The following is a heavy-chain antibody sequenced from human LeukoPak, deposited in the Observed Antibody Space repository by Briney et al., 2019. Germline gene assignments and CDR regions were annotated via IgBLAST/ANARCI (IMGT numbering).Heavy chain of an antibody. CDR1: GFTFSNYW. J-gene: IGHJ4*02. V-gene: IGHV3-7*01. CDR2: IRQDGSEK. Sequence: QPGGSLRLSCAASGFTFSNYWMSWVRQAPEKGLEWVANIRQDGSEKDYVDSVKGRFTISRDNSKNTLYLQMNSLRAEDTAVYYCARDRGVAAAGPTDYWGQGTLVTVSS. D-gene: IGHD6-13*01. CDR3: ARDRGVAAAGPTDY.